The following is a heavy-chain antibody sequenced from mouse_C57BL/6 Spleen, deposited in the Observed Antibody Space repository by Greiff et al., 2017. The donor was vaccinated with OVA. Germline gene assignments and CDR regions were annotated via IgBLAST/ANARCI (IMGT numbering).Heavy chain of an antibody. D-gene: IGHD1-1*01. CDR3: AREGPYYGSSSYWYFDV. CDR2: ISDGGSYT. Sequence: EVNLVESGGGLVKPGGSLKLSCAASGFTFSSYAMSWVRQTPEKRLEWVATISDGGSYTYYPDNVKGRFTISRDNAKNNLYLQMSHLKSEDTAMYYCAREGPYYGSSSYWYFDVWGTGTTVTVSS. V-gene: IGHV5-4*01. CDR1: GFTFSSYA. J-gene: IGHJ1*03.